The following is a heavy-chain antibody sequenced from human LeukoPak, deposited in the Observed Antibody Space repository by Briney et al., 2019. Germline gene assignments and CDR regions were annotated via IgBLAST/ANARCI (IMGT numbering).Heavy chain of an antibody. V-gene: IGHV4-38-2*02. CDR3: ARDRGDGYN. CDR1: GYSISSGYY. Sequence: SETLSLTCTVSGYSISSGYYWGWIRQPPGKGLEWIGSIYHSGSTYYNPSLKSRVTISVDTSKNQFSLKLSSVTAADTAVYYCARDRGDGYNWGLGTLVTVSS. CDR2: IYHSGST. J-gene: IGHJ4*02. D-gene: IGHD5-24*01.